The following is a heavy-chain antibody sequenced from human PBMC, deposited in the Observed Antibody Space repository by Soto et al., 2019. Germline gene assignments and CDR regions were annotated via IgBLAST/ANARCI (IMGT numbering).Heavy chain of an antibody. D-gene: IGHD2-15*01. CDR2: TIPIFGTA. CDR3: ARARAYCSGGSCYEYFQH. CDR1: GGTFSSYA. Sequence: QVQLVQSGAEVKKPGSSVKVSCKASGGTFSSYAISWVRQAPGQGLEWMGGTIPIFGTANYAQKFQGRVTITADESTSTANMQLSSLRSEDTAVYYCARARAYCSGGSCYEYFQHWGQGTLVTVSS. V-gene: IGHV1-69*12. J-gene: IGHJ1*01.